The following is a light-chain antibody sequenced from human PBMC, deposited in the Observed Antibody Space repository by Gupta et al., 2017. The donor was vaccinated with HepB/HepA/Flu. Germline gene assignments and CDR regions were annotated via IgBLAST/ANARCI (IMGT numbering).Light chain of an antibody. CDR2: EDR. Sequence: NFVLTPPQSVSESPGKTVTISCTHSSGNIASSYVHWYQLRPGSSPTSLIYEDRDRRSGVSDLFCGSIDRSSNSAALTISGVRKEDEDDYYGQSGNTVSQVVFGGGTQLTVL. CDR1: SGNIASSY. V-gene: IGLV6-57*01. J-gene: IGLJ7*01. CDR3: QSGNTVSQVV.